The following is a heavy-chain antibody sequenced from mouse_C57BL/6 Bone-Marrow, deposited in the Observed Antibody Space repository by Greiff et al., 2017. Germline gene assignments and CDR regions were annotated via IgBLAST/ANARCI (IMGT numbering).Heavy chain of an antibody. D-gene: IGHD2-2*01. CDR3: TRDGYDRGYWYFDV. CDR1: GYTFTDYE. J-gene: IGHJ1*03. CDR2: IDPETGGT. Sequence: VKLQESGAELVRPGASVTLSCKASGYTFTDYEMHWVKQTPVHGLEWIGAIDPETGGTAYNQKFKGKAILTADKSSSTAYMELRSLTSEDSAVYYCTRDGYDRGYWYFDVWGTGTTVTVSS. V-gene: IGHV1-15*01.